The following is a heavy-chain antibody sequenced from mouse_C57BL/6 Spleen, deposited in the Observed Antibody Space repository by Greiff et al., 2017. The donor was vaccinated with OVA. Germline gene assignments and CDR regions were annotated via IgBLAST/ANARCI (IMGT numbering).Heavy chain of an antibody. J-gene: IGHJ3*01. D-gene: IGHD1-1*01. CDR1: GYSITSGYY. Sequence: EVKLMESGPGLVKPSQSLSLTCSVTGYSITSGYYWNWIRQFPGNKLEWMGYISYDGSNNYNPSLKNRISITRDTSKNQFFLKLNSVTTEDTATYYCARAHYGSSFYWGQGTLVTVSA. CDR2: ISYDGSN. CDR3: ARAHYGSSFY. V-gene: IGHV3-6*01.